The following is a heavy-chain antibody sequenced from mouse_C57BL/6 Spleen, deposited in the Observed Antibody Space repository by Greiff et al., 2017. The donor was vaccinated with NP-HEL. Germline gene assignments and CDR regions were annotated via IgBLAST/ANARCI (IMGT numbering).Heavy chain of an antibody. CDR2: IDPENGDT. J-gene: IGHJ3*01. CDR1: GFNIKDDY. V-gene: IGHV14-4*01. CDR3: TPHYYGSSYERFAY. Sequence: EVQLQQSGAELVRPGASVTFSCTASGFNIKDDYMHWVNQRPEQGLSWLGWIDPENGDTEYASKFQGKATITADTSSNTAYLQLSSLTSEDTAVYYCTPHYYGSSYERFAYWGQGTLVTVSA. D-gene: IGHD1-1*01.